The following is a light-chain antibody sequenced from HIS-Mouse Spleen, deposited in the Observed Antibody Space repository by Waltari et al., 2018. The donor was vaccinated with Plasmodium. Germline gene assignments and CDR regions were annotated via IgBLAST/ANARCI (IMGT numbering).Light chain of an antibody. Sequence: DIVMTQSPDSLAVSLGARATINCKSHQSVLYSSNNKNYLAWYQQKPGHPPKLLIYWASTRESGVPDRFSGSGSGTDFTLTISSLQAEDVAVYYCQQYYSTPLTFGGGTKVEIK. CDR1: QSVLYSSNNKNY. V-gene: IGKV4-1*01. CDR2: WAS. CDR3: QQYYSTPLT. J-gene: IGKJ4*01.